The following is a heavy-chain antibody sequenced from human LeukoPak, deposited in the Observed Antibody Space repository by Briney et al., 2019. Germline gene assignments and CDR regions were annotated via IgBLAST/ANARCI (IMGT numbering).Heavy chain of an antibody. Sequence: PGGSLRLSCAASGFTFSSYEMNWVRQAPGKGLEWVSYISTSGSLIYYADTVKGRFTISRDNAKNSLYLQMNSLRAEDTAVYYCAREVLSAGTALDYWGQGTLVTVSS. J-gene: IGHJ4*02. D-gene: IGHD6-19*01. CDR3: AREVLSAGTALDY. CDR2: ISTSGSLI. V-gene: IGHV3-48*03. CDR1: GFTFSSYE.